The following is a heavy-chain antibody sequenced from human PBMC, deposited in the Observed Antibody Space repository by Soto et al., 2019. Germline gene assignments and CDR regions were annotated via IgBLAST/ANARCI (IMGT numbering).Heavy chain of an antibody. V-gene: IGHV4-59*01. J-gene: IGHJ2*01. Sequence: VQLLESGGGLVQPGGSLRLSCAASGFTFKNYDMTWVRQFPGKGLEWIGYIYYSGSTNYNPSLKSRVTISVDTSKNQFSLKLTSVTAADTAVYYCARGYYTSWYWFDRWGRGTLVTVSS. D-gene: IGHD6-13*01. CDR3: ARGYYTSWYWFDR. CDR2: IYYSGST. CDR1: GFTFKNYD.